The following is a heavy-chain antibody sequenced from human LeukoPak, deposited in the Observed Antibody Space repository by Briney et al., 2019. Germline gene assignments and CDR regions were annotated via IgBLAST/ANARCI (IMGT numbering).Heavy chain of an antibody. J-gene: IGHJ3*02. D-gene: IGHD3-16*02. CDR3: ARENVIKGAFDI. V-gene: IGHV1-46*01. Sequence: ASVKVSCKASGYTFTSYYMHWVRQAPGQGLEWMGIINPSGGSTSYAQKFQGRVTMTRDTSTSTVYMELSSLRPEDTAVYYCARENVIKGAFDIWGQGTMVTVSS. CDR1: GYTFTSYY. CDR2: INPSGGST.